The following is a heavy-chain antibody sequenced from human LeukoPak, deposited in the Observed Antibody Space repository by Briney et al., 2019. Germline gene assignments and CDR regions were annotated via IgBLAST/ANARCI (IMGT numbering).Heavy chain of an antibody. Sequence: SETLSLTCTVSGGSRSSYYWSWIRQPPGKGLEWIGYIYDIGSTNYNPSFKSRVTISVDTSKNQFSLKLSSVTAADTAVYYCARGHGNWNYQFDYWGQGTLVTVSS. D-gene: IGHD1-7*01. CDR3: ARGHGNWNYQFDY. J-gene: IGHJ4*02. CDR1: GGSRSSYY. CDR2: IYDIGST. V-gene: IGHV4-59*12.